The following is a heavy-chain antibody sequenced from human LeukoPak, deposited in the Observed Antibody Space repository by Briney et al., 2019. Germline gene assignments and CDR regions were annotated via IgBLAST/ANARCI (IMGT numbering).Heavy chain of an antibody. CDR3: ARANYDILTGRFGYFDY. Sequence: SETLSLTCAVYGGSFSGYYWSWIRQPPGKGLEWIGYIYYSGSTNYNPSLKSRVTISVDTSKNQFSLKLSSVTAADTAVYYCARANYDILTGRFGYFDYWGQGTLVTVS. J-gene: IGHJ4*02. D-gene: IGHD3-9*01. CDR1: GGSFSGYY. V-gene: IGHV4-59*01. CDR2: IYYSGST.